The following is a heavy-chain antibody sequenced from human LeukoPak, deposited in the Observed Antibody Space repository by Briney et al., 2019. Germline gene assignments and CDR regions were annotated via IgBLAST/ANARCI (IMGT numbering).Heavy chain of an antibody. J-gene: IGHJ4*02. V-gene: IGHV4-39*07. CDR3: ARFDYSSSSYYFDY. Sequence: PSETLSLTCSVSGGSISSSIYYWGWIRQPPGKGLEWIGSIYYSGSTYYNPSLKSRVTISVDTSKNQFSLNLSSVTAADTAVYYCARFDYSSSSYYFDYWGQGTLVTVSS. D-gene: IGHD6-6*01. CDR1: GGSISSSIYY. CDR2: IYYSGST.